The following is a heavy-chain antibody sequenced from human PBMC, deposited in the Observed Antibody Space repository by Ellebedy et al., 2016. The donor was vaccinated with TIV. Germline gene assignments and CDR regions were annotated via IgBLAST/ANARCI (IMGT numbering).Heavy chain of an antibody. V-gene: IGHV2-26*01. Sequence: SGPTLVXPTETLTLTCSVSGFSLNSGRMGVSWIRQPPGKALEWLAHIFLDGEESFSPSLRSRLTLSKDTSTSQVVLTMTNVDPDDTATYYCARIPGLGYSYGPYYYYYQYMDVWGRGTTVTVSS. J-gene: IGHJ6*03. CDR1: GFSLNSGRMG. D-gene: IGHD5-18*01. CDR2: IFLDGEE. CDR3: ARIPGLGYSYGPYYYYYQYMDV.